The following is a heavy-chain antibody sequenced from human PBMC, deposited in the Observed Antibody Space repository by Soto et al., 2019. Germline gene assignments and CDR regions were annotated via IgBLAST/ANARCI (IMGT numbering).Heavy chain of an antibody. Sequence: QVQLQESGPGLVKPSETLSLTCTVSGGSISSYYWSWIRQPPGKGLEWIGYIYYSGSTNHNPSLKSRVTISVDTSKNQFSLKLSSVTAADTAVYYCARASHYYGSGSYYSDYWGQGTLVTVSS. CDR1: GGSISSYY. CDR3: ARASHYYGSGSYYSDY. D-gene: IGHD3-10*01. J-gene: IGHJ4*02. V-gene: IGHV4-59*01. CDR2: IYYSGST.